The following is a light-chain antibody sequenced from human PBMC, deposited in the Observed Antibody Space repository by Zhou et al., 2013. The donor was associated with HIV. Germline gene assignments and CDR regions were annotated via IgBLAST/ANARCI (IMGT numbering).Light chain of an antibody. CDR2: DAS. J-gene: IGKJ2*01. CDR3: QQYGTSLVT. CDR1: QSVSSY. Sequence: EVALTQSPATLSLSPGDRATLSCRASQSVSSYLAWYQQKPGQAPRLLIYDASYRAAGIPARFSGSGSGTDFTLTISRLESEDFAVYYCQQYGTSLVTFGQGTKLEIK. V-gene: IGKV3-11*01.